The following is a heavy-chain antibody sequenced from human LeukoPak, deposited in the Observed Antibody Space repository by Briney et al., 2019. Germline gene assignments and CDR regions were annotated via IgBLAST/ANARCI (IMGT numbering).Heavy chain of an antibody. CDR2: IYYSGST. Sequence: PSETLSLTCTVSGGSISSGGYHWSWIRQHPGKGLEWIGYIYYSGSTYYNPSLKSRVTISVDTSKNQFSLKLSSVTAADTAVYYCATAQLGILDYWGQGTLVTVSS. V-gene: IGHV4-31*03. D-gene: IGHD7-27*01. J-gene: IGHJ4*02. CDR1: GGSISSGGYH. CDR3: ATAQLGILDY.